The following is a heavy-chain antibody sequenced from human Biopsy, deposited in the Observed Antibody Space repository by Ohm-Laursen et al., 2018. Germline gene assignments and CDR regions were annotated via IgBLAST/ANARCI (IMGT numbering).Heavy chain of an antibody. D-gene: IGHD1-1*01. V-gene: IGHV2-70*04. J-gene: IGHJ4*01. Sequence: TQTLTLTCSFSGFSLSFTGMRISWVRQPPGKALECLGRIDWDDDKFYSPSLETRLSLSKDTTTNRVVLTLTDADPEDTATYYCARTRAHNFGALEFWGQGILVTVSS. CDR1: GFSLSFTGMR. CDR3: ARTRAHNFGALEF. CDR2: IDWDDDK.